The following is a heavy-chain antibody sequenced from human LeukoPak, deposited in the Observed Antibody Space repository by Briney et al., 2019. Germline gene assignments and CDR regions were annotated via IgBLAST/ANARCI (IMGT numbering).Heavy chain of an antibody. Sequence: GGSLRLSCAPSGFTFGNYGMSWFRKAPVKGLGWVSAITDSGSGTYLADSVKGRFTISRDNSKSTLFLQMNSLRAEDTAVYYCAKDSPLGTVWGQGTLVTVSS. CDR3: AKDSPLGTV. CDR1: GFTFGNYG. J-gene: IGHJ4*02. D-gene: IGHD1/OR15-1a*01. CDR2: ITDSGSGT. V-gene: IGHV3-23*01.